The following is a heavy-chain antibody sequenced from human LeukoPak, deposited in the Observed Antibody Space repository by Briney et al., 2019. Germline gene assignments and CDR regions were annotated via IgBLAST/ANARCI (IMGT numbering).Heavy chain of an antibody. D-gene: IGHD2-15*01. CDR3: ARKRFDVVVVVAATTDQNPNAFDI. J-gene: IGHJ3*02. CDR2: INHSGST. Sequence: SETLSLTCTVSGGSISSSSYYWGWIRQPPGKGLEWIGEINHSGSTNYNPSLKSRVTISVDTSKNQFSLKLSSVTAADTAVYYCARKRFDVVVVVAATTDQNPNAFDIWGQGAMVTVSS. V-gene: IGHV4-39*07. CDR1: GGSISSSSYY.